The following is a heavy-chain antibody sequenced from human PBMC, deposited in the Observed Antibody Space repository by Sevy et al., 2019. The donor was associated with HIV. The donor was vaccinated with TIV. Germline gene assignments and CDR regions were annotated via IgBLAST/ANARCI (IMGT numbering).Heavy chain of an antibody. J-gene: IGHJ3*02. V-gene: IGHV3-30*04. Sequence: GGSLRLSCAASGFTFSSYAMHWVRQAPGKGLEWVAVISYDGSNKYYADSVKGRFTISRDNSKNTLYLQMNSLRAEDTAVYYCAREHVVKYYYDSSGKTNDAFDIWGQGTMVTVSS. D-gene: IGHD3-22*01. CDR3: AREHVVKYYYDSSGKTNDAFDI. CDR1: GFTFSSYA. CDR2: ISYDGSNK.